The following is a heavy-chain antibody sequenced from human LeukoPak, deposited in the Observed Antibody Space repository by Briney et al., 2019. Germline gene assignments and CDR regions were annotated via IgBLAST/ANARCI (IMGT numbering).Heavy chain of an antibody. CDR2: ISSSSSYI. Sequence: GGSLRLSCAASGFTFSSYSMNWVRQAPGKGLEWVSSISSSSSYIYYADSVKGRFIISRDNAKNSLYLQMNSLRAEDTAVYYCASGARVEDLDYWGQGTLVTVSS. J-gene: IGHJ4*02. V-gene: IGHV3-21*01. D-gene: IGHD4/OR15-4a*01. CDR3: ASGARVEDLDY. CDR1: GFTFSSYS.